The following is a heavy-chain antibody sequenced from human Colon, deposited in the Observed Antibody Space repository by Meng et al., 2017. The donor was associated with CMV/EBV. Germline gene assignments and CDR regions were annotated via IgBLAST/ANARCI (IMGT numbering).Heavy chain of an antibody. CDR2: IGYDESDK. Sequence: FTFRRNGMRWGGQAPGKGLEWVAFIGYDESDKYCADYGKSRFAISRDNSKNTLYLQMNSLKAEDTAVYYCAKDYYDSSGYYYSAPSDWGQGTLVTVSS. D-gene: IGHD3-22*01. J-gene: IGHJ4*02. CDR3: AKDYYDSSGYYYSAPSD. CDR1: FTFRRNG. V-gene: IGHV3-30*02.